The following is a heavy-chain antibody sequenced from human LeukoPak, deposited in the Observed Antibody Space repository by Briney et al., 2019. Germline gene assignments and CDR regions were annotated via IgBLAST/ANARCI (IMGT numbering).Heavy chain of an antibody. CDR2: INQSGSA. CDR3: ARVVIYGGDYYMDV. Sequence: PSETLSLTCGVDGGSFSGSYWTWIRQPPGKGTEWIGEINQSGSANYSPSLKSRVTISRDTSRNQFSLRLSSVTAADTAIYYCARVVIYGGDYYMDVWGKGTTVTVSS. D-gene: IGHD3-16*01. CDR1: GGSFSGSY. V-gene: IGHV4-34*01. J-gene: IGHJ6*03.